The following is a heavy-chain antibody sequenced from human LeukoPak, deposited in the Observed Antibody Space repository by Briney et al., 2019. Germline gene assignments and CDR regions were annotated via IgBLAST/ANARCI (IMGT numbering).Heavy chain of an antibody. V-gene: IGHV3-9*01. CDR1: GFTFDDYA. J-gene: IGHJ4*02. Sequence: GGSLRLSCAASGFTFDDYAMHWVRRAPGKGLEWVSGISWNSGHIGYADSVKGRFTISRDNAKNFLYLQMNSLRAEDTALYYCAKGVYRGYSYGLDYWGQGTLVTVSS. D-gene: IGHD5-18*01. CDR2: ISWNSGHI. CDR3: AKGVYRGYSYGLDY.